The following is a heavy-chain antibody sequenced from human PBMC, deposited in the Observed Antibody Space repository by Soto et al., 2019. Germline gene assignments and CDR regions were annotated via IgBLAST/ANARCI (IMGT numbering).Heavy chain of an antibody. D-gene: IGHD6-6*01. CDR3: ARLVYSSSSSSAGWYYFDH. Sequence: SVNVSCKASGGTFSSYAISWVRQAPGQGLEWMGGVIPIFGTANYAQKFQGRVTITADESTNTAHLELRNLRSDDTALYYCARLVYSSSSSSAGWYYFDHWGQGTLVTVSS. V-gene: IGHV1-69*13. CDR2: VIPIFGTA. CDR1: GGTFSSYA. J-gene: IGHJ4*02.